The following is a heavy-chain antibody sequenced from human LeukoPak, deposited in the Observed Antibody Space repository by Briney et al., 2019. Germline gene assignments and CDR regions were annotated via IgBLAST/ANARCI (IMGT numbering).Heavy chain of an antibody. CDR3: ARHRYSSAWSVVDY. D-gene: IGHD6-19*01. CDR1: GGSISTYY. Sequence: SETLSLTCTVSGGSISTYYWSWIRQPPGKGLEWIGNIYYSGSTNYSPSLKSRVTISVDTSKNQFSLKLTAVTAADTAVYYCARHRYSSAWSVVDYWGQGTLVTVSS. V-gene: IGHV4-59*08. CDR2: IYYSGST. J-gene: IGHJ4*02.